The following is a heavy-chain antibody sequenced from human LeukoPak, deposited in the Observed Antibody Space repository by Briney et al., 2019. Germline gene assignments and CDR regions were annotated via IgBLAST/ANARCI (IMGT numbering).Heavy chain of an antibody. CDR2: IYYSWST. Sequence: SETLSLTCTVSGGSISSSSYYWGWIRQPPGKGLEWIGSIYYSWSTYYNPSLKSRVTISVDTSKNQFSLKLSSVTAADTAVYYCATHLVQVATIADYWGQGTLVTVSS. V-gene: IGHV4-39*01. CDR3: ATHLVQVATIADY. CDR1: GGSISSSSYY. J-gene: IGHJ4*02. D-gene: IGHD5-12*01.